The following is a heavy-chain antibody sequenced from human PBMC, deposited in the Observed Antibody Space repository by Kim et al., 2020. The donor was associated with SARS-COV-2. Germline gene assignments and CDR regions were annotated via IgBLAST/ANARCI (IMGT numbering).Heavy chain of an antibody. V-gene: IGHV1-2*06. CDR1: GYTFTGNF. J-gene: IGHJ4*02. Sequence: ASVKVSCKASGYTFTGNFMHWVRQAPGQGLEWMGRIKPDSGGTNYAQTLQGRVTVTRDTSISTAYMELSSLRSDDTAVYYCAREYYHINSHTGGIDSWGQGTLVIVSS. CDR2: IKPDSGGT. D-gene: IGHD3-9*01. CDR3: AREYYHINSHTGGIDS.